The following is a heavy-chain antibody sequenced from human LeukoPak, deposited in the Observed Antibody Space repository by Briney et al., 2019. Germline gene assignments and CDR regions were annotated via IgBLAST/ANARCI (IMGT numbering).Heavy chain of an antibody. CDR1: GYTFTSYD. CDR3: ARVGSKWGEAAAGRVARFDP. CDR2: MNPNSGNT. Sequence: ASVKVSCKASGYTFTSYDINWVRQATGQGLEWMGWMNPNSGNTGYAQKFQGRVTMTRNTSISTAYMELSSLRSEDTAVYYCARVGSKWGEAAAGRVARFDPWGQGTLVTVSS. D-gene: IGHD6-13*01. V-gene: IGHV1-8*01. J-gene: IGHJ5*02.